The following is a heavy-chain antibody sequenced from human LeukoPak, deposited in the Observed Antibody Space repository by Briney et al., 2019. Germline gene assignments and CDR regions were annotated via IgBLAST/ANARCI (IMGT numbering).Heavy chain of an antibody. J-gene: IGHJ4*02. CDR1: GFTFSDFY. V-gene: IGHV3-7*01. CDR2: INQDGTGK. Sequence: PGGSLRLSCAASGFTFSDFYISWVHESPGKGLEWVASINQDGTGKYYVASVKGRFTISRDNAKKSVWLQMTSLRADDTAVYYCARSLWPEDYWGQGTLVTVSS. CDR3: ARSLWPEDY. D-gene: IGHD3-16*01.